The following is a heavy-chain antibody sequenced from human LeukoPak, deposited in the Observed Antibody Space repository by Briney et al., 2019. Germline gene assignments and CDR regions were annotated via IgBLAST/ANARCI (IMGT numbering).Heavy chain of an antibody. CDR2: ISWNSGSI. J-gene: IGHJ4*02. V-gene: IGHV3-9*01. CDR3: AKDSTAVAGTIDY. CDR1: GFTFDDYA. Sequence: GGSLRLSCAASGFTFDDYAMHWVRQAPGKGLEWVSGISWNSGSIGYADSAKGRFTISRDNAKNSLYLQMNSLRAEDTALYYCAKDSTAVAGTIDYWGQGTLVTVSS. D-gene: IGHD6-19*01.